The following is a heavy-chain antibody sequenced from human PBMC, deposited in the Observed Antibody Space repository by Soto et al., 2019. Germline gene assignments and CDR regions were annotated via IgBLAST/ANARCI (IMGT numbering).Heavy chain of an antibody. Sequence: PGESLKISCKASGYIFTNYWIAWVRKLPGKGLEWMGIIYPGDSDTKYSPSFQGQVTISADKSISTAYLQWSSLKASDTAMYYCATLDRSSSYFGFDYWGQGTVVTVSS. CDR1: GYIFTNYW. CDR3: ATLDRSSSYFGFDY. D-gene: IGHD6-13*01. V-gene: IGHV5-51*01. J-gene: IGHJ4*02. CDR2: IYPGDSDT.